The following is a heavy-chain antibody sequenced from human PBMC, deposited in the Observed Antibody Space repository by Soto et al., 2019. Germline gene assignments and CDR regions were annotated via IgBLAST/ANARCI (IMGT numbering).Heavy chain of an antibody. J-gene: IGHJ5*02. V-gene: IGHV4-30-2*01. CDR1: GGSITIGGYC. D-gene: IGHD3-10*01. CDR3: ARVWFGESSWFDP. Sequence: QLQLQESGSGLVKPSQTLSLTCTVSGGSITIGGYCWSWIRQPPGQGLEWIGYICHSGNTYYNPSLKSRVTPSLDRSKNQFSLNLSSVTAADTAVYYCARVWFGESSWFDPWGQGTLVTVSS. CDR2: ICHSGNT.